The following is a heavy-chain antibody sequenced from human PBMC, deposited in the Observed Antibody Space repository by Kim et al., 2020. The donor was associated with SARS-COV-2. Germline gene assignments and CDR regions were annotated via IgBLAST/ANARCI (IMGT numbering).Heavy chain of an antibody. V-gene: IGHV4-34*01. CDR3: ARGGRVAMILDD. J-gene: IGHJ4*02. Sequence: NDNPYLESRVTRAGETAKNQFSLKVSSVTAADRAVYYCARGGRVAMILDDWGQGTLVTVSS. D-gene: IGHD5-12*01.